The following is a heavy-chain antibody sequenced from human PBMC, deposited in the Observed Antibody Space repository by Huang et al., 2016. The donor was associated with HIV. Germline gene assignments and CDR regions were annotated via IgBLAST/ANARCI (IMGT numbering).Heavy chain of an antibody. CDR2: IHTSGSP. Sequence: WTWIRQPAGKGLEWIGHIHTSGSPSYNPSLTGRVTVSRDTSRSQVSLILGSETAADTAVYYCARVVSYYYDSAYYYYMDVWGKGTRVTVSS. D-gene: IGHD3-22*01. CDR3: ARVVSYYYDSAYYYYMDV. V-gene: IGHV4-61*09. J-gene: IGHJ6*03.